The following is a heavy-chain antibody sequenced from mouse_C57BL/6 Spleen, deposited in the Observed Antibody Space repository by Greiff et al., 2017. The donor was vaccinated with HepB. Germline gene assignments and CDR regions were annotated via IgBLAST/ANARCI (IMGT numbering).Heavy chain of an antibody. CDR2: INPSTGGT. V-gene: IGHV1-42*01. J-gene: IGHJ4*01. Sequence: VQLQQSGPELVKPGASVKISCKASGYSFTGYYMNWVKQSPEKSLEWIGEINPSTGGTTYNQKFKAKATLTVDKSSSTAYMQLKSLTSEDSAVYYCARGVHYAMDYWGQGTSVTVSS. CDR3: ARGVHYAMDY. CDR1: GYSFTGYY.